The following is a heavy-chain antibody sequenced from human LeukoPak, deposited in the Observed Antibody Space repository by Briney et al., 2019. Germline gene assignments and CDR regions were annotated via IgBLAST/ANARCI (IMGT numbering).Heavy chain of an antibody. V-gene: IGHV1-2*02. Sequence: ASVKVSCKASGYTFTGYYMHWVRQAPGQGLEWMGWINPNSGGTNYAQKFQGRVTMTRDTSISTAYMELSRLRSDDTAVYYCARARDFWSGYYEKAFGYWGQGTLVTVSS. CDR1: GYTFTGYY. J-gene: IGHJ4*02. D-gene: IGHD3-3*01. CDR2: INPNSGGT. CDR3: ARARDFWSGYYEKAFGY.